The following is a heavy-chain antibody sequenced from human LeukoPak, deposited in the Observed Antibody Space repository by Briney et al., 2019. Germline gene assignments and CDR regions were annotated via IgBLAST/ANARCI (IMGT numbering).Heavy chain of an antibody. CDR1: GYTLTELS. Sequence: ASVKVSCKVSGYTLTELSMHWVRQAPGKGLEWMGGFDPEDGETIYAQKFLGRVTMTEDTSTDTAYMDLNSLRSEDTAVYYCATLSTTVVSPGVYWGRGTLVTVSS. CDR2: FDPEDGET. D-gene: IGHD4-23*01. J-gene: IGHJ4*02. V-gene: IGHV1-24*01. CDR3: ATLSTTVVSPGVY.